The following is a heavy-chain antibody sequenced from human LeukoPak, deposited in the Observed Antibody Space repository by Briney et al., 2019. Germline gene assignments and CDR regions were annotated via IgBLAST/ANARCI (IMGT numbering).Heavy chain of an antibody. CDR3: ARSGGSGDPTFDY. CDR2: IYISGST. V-gene: IGHV4-61*02. J-gene: IGHJ4*02. CDR1: GGSISTGSYY. D-gene: IGHD3-10*01. Sequence: SETLSLTCTVSGGSISTGSYYWSWIRQPAGKGLEWIGRIYISGSTNYNPSLKSRVTISVDTSKYQFSLKLSSVTAADTAVYYCARSGGSGDPTFDYWGQGTLVTVSS.